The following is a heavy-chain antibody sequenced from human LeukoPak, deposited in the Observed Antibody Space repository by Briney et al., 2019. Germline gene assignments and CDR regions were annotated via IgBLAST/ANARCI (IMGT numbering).Heavy chain of an antibody. CDR3: ARDLVGLGFDY. Sequence: SETLSLTCTVSGGSISSYYWSWIRQPPGKGLEWIGDIYYSGSTTYNPSLKSRVTISADTSKNQFSLKLSSVTAADTAVYYCARDLVGLGFDYWGQGTLATVSS. CDR1: GGSISSYY. V-gene: IGHV4-59*01. CDR2: IYYSGST. D-gene: IGHD3-16*01. J-gene: IGHJ4*02.